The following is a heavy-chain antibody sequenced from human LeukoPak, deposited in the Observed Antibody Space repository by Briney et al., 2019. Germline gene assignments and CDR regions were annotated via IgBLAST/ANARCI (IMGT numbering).Heavy chain of an antibody. Sequence: PGGSLRLSCAASGFTFSDYYMSWIRQAPGKGLEWVSYISSSGTTIYYADSVKGRFTISRDNAKNSLYLQMNSLRAEDTAVYYCTRAIISAAGTNWFDPWGQGTLVTVSS. J-gene: IGHJ5*02. V-gene: IGHV3-11*01. D-gene: IGHD6-13*01. CDR3: TRAIISAAGTNWFDP. CDR2: ISSSGTTI. CDR1: GFTFSDYY.